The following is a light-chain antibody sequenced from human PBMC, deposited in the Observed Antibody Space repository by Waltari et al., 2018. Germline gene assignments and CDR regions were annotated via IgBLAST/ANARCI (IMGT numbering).Light chain of an antibody. J-gene: IGKJ2*01. CDR2: WAS. CDR3: QQYYAAPYT. CDR1: RSVLDTAKNKNF. V-gene: IGKV4-1*01. Sequence: DIVMTQSPYSLAVSLGGRATINCKSSRSVLDTAKNKNFLAWYQLKPGQSPKLLIYWASTRQSGVPDRVSASVEGTDVTLTISSLKSEDVAIFSCQQYYAAPYTFGQGTKVEIK.